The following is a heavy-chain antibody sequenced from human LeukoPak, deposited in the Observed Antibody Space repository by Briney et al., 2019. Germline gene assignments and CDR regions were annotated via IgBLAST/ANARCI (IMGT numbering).Heavy chain of an antibody. D-gene: IGHD5-24*01. CDR2: INHSGST. V-gene: IGHV4-34*01. J-gene: IGHJ4*02. Sequence: KPSETLSLTCAVYGGSFSGYYWSWIRQPPGKGLEWIGEINHSGSTNYNPSLKSRVTISVDTSKNQFSLKLSSVTAADTAVYYCAREGGRRWLQLRGNFDYWGQGTLVTVSS. CDR1: GGSFSGYY. CDR3: AREGGRRWLQLRGNFDY.